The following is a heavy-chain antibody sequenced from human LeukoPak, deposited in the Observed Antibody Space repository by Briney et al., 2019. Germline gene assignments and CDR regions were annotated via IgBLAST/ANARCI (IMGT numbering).Heavy chain of an antibody. CDR1: GFTFSSYG. V-gene: IGHV3-30*18. D-gene: IGHD2/OR15-2a*01. Sequence: PGGSLRLSCAASGFTFSSYGMHWVRQAPGKGLEWVAVISYDGSNKYYADSVKGRFTISRDNSKNTLYLQMNSLRAEDTAVYYCAKNMRGTAFDYWGQGTLVTVSS. CDR2: ISYDGSNK. CDR3: AKNMRGTAFDY. J-gene: IGHJ4*02.